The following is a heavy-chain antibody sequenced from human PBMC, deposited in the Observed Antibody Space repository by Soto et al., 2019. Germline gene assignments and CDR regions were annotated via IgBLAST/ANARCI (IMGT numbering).Heavy chain of an antibody. Sequence: SETLSLTCTVSGGSISSYYWSWIRQPPGKGLEWIGYIYYSGSTNYNPSLKSRVTISVDTSKNQFSLKLSAVTAADMAVYYCARWARGVTTGFDYWGQGTLVTVSS. CDR1: GGSISSYY. CDR2: IYYSGST. D-gene: IGHD4-17*01. V-gene: IGHV4-59*01. J-gene: IGHJ4*02. CDR3: ARWARGVTTGFDY.